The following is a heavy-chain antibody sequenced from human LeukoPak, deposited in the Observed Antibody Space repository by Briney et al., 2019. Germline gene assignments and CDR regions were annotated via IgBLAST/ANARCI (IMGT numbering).Heavy chain of an antibody. CDR1: GGSISSYY. V-gene: IGHV4-59*01. Sequence: SETLSLTCTVSGGSISSYYWSWIRQPPGKGLEWIGYIYYSGSTNYNPSLKSRVTISVDTSKNQFSLKLSSVTAADTAVYYCARYYYDSSGYYNYYYMDVWGKGTTVTISS. CDR2: IYYSGST. J-gene: IGHJ6*03. CDR3: ARYYYDSSGYYNYYYMDV. D-gene: IGHD3-22*01.